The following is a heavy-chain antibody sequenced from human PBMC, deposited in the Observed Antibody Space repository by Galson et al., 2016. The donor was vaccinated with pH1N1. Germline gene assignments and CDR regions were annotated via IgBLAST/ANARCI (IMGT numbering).Heavy chain of an antibody. CDR3: ASDGIAADGIRTDQYYFDY. CDR2: TYYRSKWYT. CDR1: GDSVSSNSAA. V-gene: IGHV6-1*01. J-gene: IGHJ4*02. D-gene: IGHD6-13*01. Sequence: CAISGDSVSSNSAAWNWIRQSPSRGLEWLGRTYYRSKWYTAYAVSVKSRITINPDTSKNQYSLQPNAITPEDTAMYYCASDGIAADGIRTDQYYFDYWGQGTLVTVSS.